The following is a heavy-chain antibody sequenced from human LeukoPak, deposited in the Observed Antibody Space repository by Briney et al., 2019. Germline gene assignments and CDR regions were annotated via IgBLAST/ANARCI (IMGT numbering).Heavy chain of an antibody. J-gene: IGHJ6*03. CDR1: GYTFTGYY. D-gene: IGHD3-3*01. Sequence: ASVKVSCKASGYTFTGYYMHWVRQAPGQGLEWMGWINPNSGGTNYAQKFQGRVIMTRDTSISTAYMELSRLRSDDTAVYYCARDTARITIFGVAKYMDVWGKGTTVTVSS. CDR2: INPNSGGT. CDR3: ARDTARITIFGVAKYMDV. V-gene: IGHV1-2*02.